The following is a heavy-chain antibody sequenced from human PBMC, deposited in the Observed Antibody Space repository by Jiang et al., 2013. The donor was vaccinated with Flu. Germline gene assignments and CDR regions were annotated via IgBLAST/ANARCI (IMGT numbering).Heavy chain of an antibody. J-gene: IGHJ4*02. D-gene: IGHD3-16*02. CDR1: SYW. V-gene: IGHV5-51*01. CDR3: ARQDDYVWGSYRYTGPLDY. CDR2: IYPGDSDT. Sequence: SYWIGWVRQMPGKGLEWMGIIYPGDSDTRYSPSFQGQVTISADKSISTAYLQWSSLKASDTAMYYCARQDDYVWGSYRYTGPLDYWGQGTLVTVSS.